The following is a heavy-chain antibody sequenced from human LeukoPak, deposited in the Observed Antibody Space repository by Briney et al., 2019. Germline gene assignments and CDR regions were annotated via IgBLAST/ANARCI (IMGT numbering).Heavy chain of an antibody. Sequence: SETLSLTCTVSGGSISSGGYYWSWIRQPAGKGLEWIGRIYTSGSTDYNPSLKSRVTMSVDTSKNQFSLKLSSVTAADTAVYYCARDSARREFQHWGQGTLVTVSS. CDR2: IYTSGST. D-gene: IGHD6-6*01. V-gene: IGHV4-61*02. CDR3: ARDSARREFQH. J-gene: IGHJ1*01. CDR1: GGSISSGGYY.